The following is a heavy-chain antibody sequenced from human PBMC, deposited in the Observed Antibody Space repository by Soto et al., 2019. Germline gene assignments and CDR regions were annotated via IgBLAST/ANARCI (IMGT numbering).Heavy chain of an antibody. CDR1: GYTFTSYY. D-gene: IGHD6-13*01. CDR3: TRSIITTAGTDAFDL. Sequence: QVQLVQSGAEVKKPGASVRVSCKASGYTFTSYYIHWVRQAPGHGPEWMGMISPSSGGTDYAQKFQGRVTMTRDTSTSTVSMELRSLRSEETAVYYCTRSIITTAGTDAFDLWGQGTLVTVSS. V-gene: IGHV1-46*03. CDR2: ISPSSGGT. J-gene: IGHJ3*01.